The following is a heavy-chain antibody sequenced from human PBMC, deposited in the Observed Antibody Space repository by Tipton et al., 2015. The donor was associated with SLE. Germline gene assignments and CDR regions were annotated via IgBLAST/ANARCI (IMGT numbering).Heavy chain of an antibody. Sequence: TLSLTCAVYGGSFSGYYWSWIRQPPGKGLGWIGEINHSGSTNYNPSLKSRVTISVDTSKNQFSLKLSSVTAADTAVYYCASGAGFRGSPFDYWGQGTLVTVSS. D-gene: IGHD3-10*01. CDR2: INHSGST. V-gene: IGHV4-34*01. J-gene: IGHJ4*02. CDR3: ASGAGFRGSPFDY. CDR1: GGSFSGYY.